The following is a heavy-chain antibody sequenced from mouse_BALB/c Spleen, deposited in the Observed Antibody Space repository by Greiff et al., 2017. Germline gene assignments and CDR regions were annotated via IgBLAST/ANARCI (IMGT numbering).Heavy chain of an antibody. J-gene: IGHJ4*01. Sequence: VQLQQSGPELVKPGASVKIPCKASGYTFTDYNMDWVKQSHGKSLEWIGDISPYNGDTFYNQKFKGKATLTVDKSSSTAHMELRSLASEDSAVYYCARSMITTDAMDYWGQGTSVTVSS. D-gene: IGHD2-4*01. CDR3: ARSMITTDAMDY. CDR2: ISPYNGDT. V-gene: IGHV1-18*01. CDR1: GYTFTDYN.